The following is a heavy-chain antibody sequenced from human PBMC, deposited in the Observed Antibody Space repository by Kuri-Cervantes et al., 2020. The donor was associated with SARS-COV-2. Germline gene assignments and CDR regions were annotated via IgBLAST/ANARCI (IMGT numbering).Heavy chain of an antibody. D-gene: IGHD2-2*01. Sequence: GSLSFTCAVSGYSISSGYYWGWIRQPPGKGLEWIGSIYHSGSTYYNPSLKSRVTISVDTSKNQFSLKLSSVTAADTAVYYCARHRPTSGYFQHWGQGTLVTVSS. J-gene: IGHJ1*01. CDR1: GYSISSGYY. CDR2: IYHSGST. CDR3: ARHRPTSGYFQH. V-gene: IGHV4-38-2*01.